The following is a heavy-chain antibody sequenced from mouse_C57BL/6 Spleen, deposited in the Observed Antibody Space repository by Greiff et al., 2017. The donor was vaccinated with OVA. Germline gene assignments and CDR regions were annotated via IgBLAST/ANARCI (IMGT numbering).Heavy chain of an antibody. Sequence: QVQLKQPGAELVKPGASVKLSCKASGYTFTSYWMHWVKQRPGQGLEWIGMIHPTSGITNYNEKFKSKATLTVDKSSSTAYMQLSSLTSEDSAVYFCARSSDYGSSWYFDYWGQGTTLTVSS. D-gene: IGHD1-1*01. CDR1: GYTFTSYW. J-gene: IGHJ2*01. V-gene: IGHV1-64*01. CDR3: ARSSDYGSSWYFDY. CDR2: IHPTSGIT.